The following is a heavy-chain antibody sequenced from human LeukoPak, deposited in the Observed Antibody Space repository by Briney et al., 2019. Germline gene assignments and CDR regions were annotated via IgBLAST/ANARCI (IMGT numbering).Heavy chain of an antibody. V-gene: IGHV3-43*01. Sequence: GGSLRLSCAASGFTFGDYSLHWVRQRPGKGLEWVSHISWDGGSIFYAHSVKGRFFISRDNAKNSLYLQMDSLRAEDTAVYYCARDRYDILTGYPDYWGQGTLVTVSS. CDR2: ISWDGGSI. D-gene: IGHD3-9*01. CDR3: ARDRYDILTGYPDY. CDR1: GFTFGDYS. J-gene: IGHJ4*02.